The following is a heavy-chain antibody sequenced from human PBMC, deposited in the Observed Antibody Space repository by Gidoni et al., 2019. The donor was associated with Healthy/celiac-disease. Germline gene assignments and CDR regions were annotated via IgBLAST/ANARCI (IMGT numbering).Heavy chain of an antibody. CDR3: ATGHLYTVPLSLDY. CDR2: FDPEDGET. V-gene: IGHV1-24*01. Sequence: SMHWVRQAPGKGLEWMGGFDPEDGETIYAQKFQGRVTMTEDTSTDTAYMELSSLRSEDTAVYYCATGHLYTVPLSLDYWGQGTLVTVSS. D-gene: IGHD1-1*01. CDR1: S. J-gene: IGHJ4*02.